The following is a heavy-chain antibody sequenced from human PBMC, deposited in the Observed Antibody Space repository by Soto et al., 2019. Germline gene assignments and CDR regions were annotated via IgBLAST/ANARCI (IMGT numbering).Heavy chain of an antibody. CDR3: ARSAPELLWFGELYNWFDP. J-gene: IGHJ5*02. CDR2: IYPGDSDT. Sequence: GESLKISCKGSGYSFTSYWIGWVRQMPGKGLEWMGIIYPGDSDTRYSPSFQGQVTISADKSISTAYLQWSSLEASDTAMYYCARSAPELLWFGELYNWFDPWGQGTLVTVSS. D-gene: IGHD3-10*01. CDR1: GYSFTSYW. V-gene: IGHV5-51*01.